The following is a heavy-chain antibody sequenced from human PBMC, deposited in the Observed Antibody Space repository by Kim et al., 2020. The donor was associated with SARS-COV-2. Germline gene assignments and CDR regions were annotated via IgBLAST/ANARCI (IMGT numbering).Heavy chain of an antibody. CDR1: GFTVSSNY. CDR2: IYRGGST. J-gene: IGHJ6*02. V-gene: IGHV3-66*01. Sequence: GGSLRLSFAAYGFTVSSNYMSWVRQAPGKGLEWVSVIYRGGSTYYADSVKGRFTISRDTSKNTLYLQMNSLRAEDTAVYYCARVAYSRILFARFYYYGMDGWGQGATVTVSS. D-gene: IGHD3-3*02. CDR3: ARVAYSRILFARFYYYGMDG.